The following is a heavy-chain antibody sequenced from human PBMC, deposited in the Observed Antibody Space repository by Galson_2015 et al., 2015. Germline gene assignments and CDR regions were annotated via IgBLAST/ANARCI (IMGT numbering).Heavy chain of an antibody. CDR1: GGSISGGGYY. CDR2: IYYSGST. J-gene: IGHJ5*02. V-gene: IGHV4-31*03. Sequence: TLSLTCTVSGGSISGGGYYWSWIRQHPGKGLEWIGYIYYSGSTYYNPSLKSRVTISVDTSKNQFSLKLSSVTAADTAVYYCARDVSRAVTRGGGWFDPWGQGTLVTVSS. D-gene: IGHD4-11*01. CDR3: ARDVSRAVTRGGGWFDP.